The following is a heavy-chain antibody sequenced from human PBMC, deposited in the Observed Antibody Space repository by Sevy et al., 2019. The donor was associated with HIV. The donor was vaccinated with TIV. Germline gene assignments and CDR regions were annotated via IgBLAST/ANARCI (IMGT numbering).Heavy chain of an antibody. D-gene: IGHD2-8*01. V-gene: IGHV3-23*01. J-gene: IGHJ4*02. CDR2: LSFGCGKI. Sequence: GGSLRLSCVASGFDLYDYSMSWIRQAPGKGLEWVATLSFGCGKINYADSVKGRFTISRDNSKNSFYLQMDNLRVEDTALYYCAREGCTRPHDYWGQGTRVTVSS. CDR1: GFDLYDYS. CDR3: AREGCTRPHDY.